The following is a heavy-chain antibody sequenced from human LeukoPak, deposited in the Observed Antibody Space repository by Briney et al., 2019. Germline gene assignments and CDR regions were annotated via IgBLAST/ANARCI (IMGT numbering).Heavy chain of an antibody. J-gene: IGHJ6*02. Sequence: ERSLRLSCAASGFTFSSYGMHWVRQAPGKGLEWVALISYDGSNKYYADSVKGRFTISRDNSKNTLYLQMNSLRAEDTAVYYCAKARASTDDYYYYGMDVWGQGTTVTVSS. CDR2: ISYDGSNK. CDR3: AKARASTDDYYYYGMDV. CDR1: GFTFSSYG. V-gene: IGHV3-30*18. D-gene: IGHD1-26*01.